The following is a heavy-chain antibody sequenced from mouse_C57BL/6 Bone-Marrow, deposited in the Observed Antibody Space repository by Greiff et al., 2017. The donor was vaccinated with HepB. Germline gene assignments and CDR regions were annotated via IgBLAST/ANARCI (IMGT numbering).Heavy chain of an antibody. V-gene: IGHV14-4*01. D-gene: IGHD2-3*01. CDR2: IDPENGDT. CDR3: TGGWLLA. J-gene: IGHJ3*02. CDR1: GFNIKDDY. Sequence: EVQLQQSGAELVRPGASVKLSCTASGFNIKDDYMHWVKQRPEQGLEWIGWIDPENGDTEYASKFQGKATITADTSSNTAYLQLSSLTSEDTAVYYCTGGWLLAWGQGTPVTVSA.